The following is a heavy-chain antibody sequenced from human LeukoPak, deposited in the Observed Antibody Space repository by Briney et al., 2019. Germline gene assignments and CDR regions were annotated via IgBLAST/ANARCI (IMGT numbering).Heavy chain of an antibody. Sequence: SETLSLTCTVSGGSISGGGYYWSWIRQHPGKGLEWIGYIYYSGSTYYNPSLKSRVTISVDTSKNQFSLKLSSVTAADTAVYYCARVAKMATIVYAFDIWGQGTMVTVSS. D-gene: IGHD5-24*01. J-gene: IGHJ3*02. CDR1: GGSISGGGYY. V-gene: IGHV4-31*03. CDR3: ARVAKMATIVYAFDI. CDR2: IYYSGST.